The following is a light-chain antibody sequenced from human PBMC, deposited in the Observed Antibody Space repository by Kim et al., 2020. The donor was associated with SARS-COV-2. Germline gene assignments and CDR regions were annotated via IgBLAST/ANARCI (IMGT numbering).Light chain of an antibody. CDR2: AAS. Sequence: DIQMTQSPSSLSASVGDRVTITCRASQSISSYLNWYQQKPGKAPKLLIYAASSLQSGVPSRFSGSGSGTDSTLTISRLDPEDFAVYYCQHYDRSLITFGQGTRLEIK. CDR1: QSISSY. J-gene: IGKJ5*01. V-gene: IGKV1-39*01. CDR3: QHYDRSLIT.